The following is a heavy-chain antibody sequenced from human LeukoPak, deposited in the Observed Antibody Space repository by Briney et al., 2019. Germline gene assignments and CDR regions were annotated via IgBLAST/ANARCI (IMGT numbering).Heavy chain of an antibody. D-gene: IGHD3-10*01. Sequence: SETLSLTCTVSGGSISSGGYNWSWIRQHPGKGLEWIGYIYYSGSTSYNPSLKSRVIISIDRSKNQFSLKLSSVTAADSAVYYCARDGGYGSGSYYMAYWGQGTLVTVSS. CDR2: IYYSGST. CDR1: GGSISSGGYN. CDR3: ARDGGYGSGSYYMAY. V-gene: IGHV4-31*03. J-gene: IGHJ4*02.